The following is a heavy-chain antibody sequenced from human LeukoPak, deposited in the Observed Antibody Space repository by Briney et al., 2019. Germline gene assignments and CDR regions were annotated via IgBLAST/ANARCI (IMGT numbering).Heavy chain of an antibody. CDR3: ARGPRAARSGFDM. J-gene: IGHJ3*02. V-gene: IGHV3-74*01. CDR1: GFTFSRYW. CDR2: LNSDGSST. Sequence: PGGSLRLSCAASGFTFSRYWMHWGRQAPGKGLMWVSRLNSDGSSTNYTDSVKGRFTISRDNAKNTLYLQMNSLRAEDTAVYYCARGPRAARSGFDMWGLGTMVTVSS. D-gene: IGHD3-3*01.